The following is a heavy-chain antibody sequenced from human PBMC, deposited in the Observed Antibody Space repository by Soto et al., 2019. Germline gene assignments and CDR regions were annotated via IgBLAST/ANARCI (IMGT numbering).Heavy chain of an antibody. Sequence: QVQLQESGPGLVKPSQTLSLTCTVSGGSISSGDYYWSWIRQPPGKGLEWIGYIYYSGSTYYNPSLKSRVDISVDTSKNGFSLKLRSVTAEDTAVYYCASLPLIRLWFGFVDYWGLGTLVTVSS. V-gene: IGHV4-30-4*01. J-gene: IGHJ4*02. CDR3: ASLPLIRLWFGFVDY. CDR2: IYYSGST. D-gene: IGHD3-10*01. CDR1: GGSISSGDYY.